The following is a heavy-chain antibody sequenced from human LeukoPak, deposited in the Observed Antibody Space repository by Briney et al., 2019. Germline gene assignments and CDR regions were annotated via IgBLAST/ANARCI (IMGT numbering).Heavy chain of an antibody. CDR2: VGIDSGNT. Sequence: GGSLRLSCAASGFIFSDYSMNWVRQASGKGLEWISYVGIDSGNTKYADSVKGRFTISGDNAKKSLYLQMNSLRVEDTAVYYCARDYRFAFDNWGQGTLVTVSS. CDR1: GFIFSDYS. CDR3: ARDYRFAFDN. V-gene: IGHV3-21*05. J-gene: IGHJ4*02.